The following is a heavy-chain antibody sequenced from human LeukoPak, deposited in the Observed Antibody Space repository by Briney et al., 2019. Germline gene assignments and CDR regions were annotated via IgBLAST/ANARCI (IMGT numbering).Heavy chain of an antibody. V-gene: IGHV3-33*06. CDR3: AKDPPYYYDSSGYYDY. J-gene: IGHJ4*02. CDR2: IWYDGSNK. D-gene: IGHD3-22*01. Sequence: GGSLRLSCAASGFTFSNYGMHWVRQAPGKGLEWVAIIWYDGSNKYYADSVKGRFTISRDNSKNTLYLQMNSLRAEDTAVYYCAKDPPYYYDSSGYYDYWGQGTLVTVSS. CDR1: GFTFSNYG.